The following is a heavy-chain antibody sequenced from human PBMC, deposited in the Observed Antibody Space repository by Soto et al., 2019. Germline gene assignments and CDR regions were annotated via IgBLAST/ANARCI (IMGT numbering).Heavy chain of an antibody. V-gene: IGHV4-4*02. CDR1: GGSITHSNW. CDR2: IYHAGST. Sequence: QVQLQESAPRVVKPSGTLSLTCTVSGGSITHSNWWSWVRLPPAKGLEWIGDIYHAGSTKYNPSLERRVTMSVDTSNNQFGLTLTSVTAADTAVYFCARGPPIVGNTRPLESWGQGTLGTVSS. D-gene: IGHD1-26*01. CDR3: ARGPPIVGNTRPLES. J-gene: IGHJ4*02.